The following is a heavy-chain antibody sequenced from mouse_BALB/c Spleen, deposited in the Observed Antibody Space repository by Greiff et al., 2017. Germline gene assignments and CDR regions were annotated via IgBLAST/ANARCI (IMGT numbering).Heavy chain of an antibody. D-gene: IGHD2-1*01. CDR3: ARELGDGNYGAY. CDR2: ISSGGSYT. CDR1: GFTFSSYA. J-gene: IGHJ3*01. V-gene: IGHV5-9-4*01. Sequence: EVQVVESGGGLVKPGGSLKLSCAASGFTFSSYAMSWVRQSPEKRLEWVAEISSGGSYTYYPDTVTGRFTISRDNAKNTLYLEMSSLRSEDTAMYYCARELGDGNYGAYWGQGTLVTVSA.